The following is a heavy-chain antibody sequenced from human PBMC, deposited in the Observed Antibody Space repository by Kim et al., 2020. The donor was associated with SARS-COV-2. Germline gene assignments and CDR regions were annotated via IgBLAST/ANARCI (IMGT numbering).Heavy chain of an antibody. J-gene: IGHJ3*02. D-gene: IGHD2-15*01. V-gene: IGHV1-58*01. CDR3: AAEYLGVVRWYAFDI. Sequence: SVKVSCKASGFTFTSSAVQWVRQARGQRLEWIGWIVVGSGNTNYAQKFQERVTITRDMSTSTAYMELSSLRSEDTAVYYCAAEYLGVVRWYAFDIWGQGTMVTVSS. CDR1: GFTFTSSA. CDR2: IVVGSGNT.